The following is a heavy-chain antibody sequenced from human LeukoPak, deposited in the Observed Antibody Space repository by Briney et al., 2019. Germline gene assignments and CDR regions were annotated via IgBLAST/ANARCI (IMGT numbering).Heavy chain of an antibody. CDR3: AKVAWQQLVTYYFDY. D-gene: IGHD6-13*01. Sequence: GGSLRLSCAASGFTFSSYSMSWVRQAPGKGLEWVSAISGSGGSTYYADSVKGRFTISRDNSKNTLYLQMNSLRAEDTAVYYCAKVAWQQLVTYYFDYWGQGTLVTVSS. CDR1: GFTFSSYS. CDR2: ISGSGGST. J-gene: IGHJ4*02. V-gene: IGHV3-23*01.